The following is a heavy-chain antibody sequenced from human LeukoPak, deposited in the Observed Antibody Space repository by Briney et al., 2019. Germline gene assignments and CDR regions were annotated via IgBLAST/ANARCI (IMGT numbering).Heavy chain of an antibody. V-gene: IGHV3-20*04. J-gene: IGHJ4*02. CDR3: GRPGEPI. D-gene: IGHD1-14*01. CDR2: INWNGGST. CDR1: GFSFSSYN. Sequence: PGGSLRLSCAASGFSFSSYNMNWVRLTPGKGLEWVSGINWNGGSTGYADSVKGRFTISRDNAKNSLYLRMNSLRAEDTAVYYCGRPGEPIWGQGTLVTVSS.